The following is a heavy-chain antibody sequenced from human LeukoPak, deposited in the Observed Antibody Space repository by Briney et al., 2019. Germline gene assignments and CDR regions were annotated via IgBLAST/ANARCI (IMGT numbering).Heavy chain of an antibody. D-gene: IGHD6-19*01. V-gene: IGHV1-2*02. CDR2: INPNSGGT. CDR1: GYTFTSYY. CDR3: ARDRSSGWYDGMDV. Sequence: ASVKVSCKASGYTFTSYYMHWVRQAPGQGLKWMGWINPNSGGTNYAQKFQGRVTMTRDTSISTAYMELSRLRSDDTAVYYCARDRSSGWYDGMDVWGQGTTVTVSS. J-gene: IGHJ6*02.